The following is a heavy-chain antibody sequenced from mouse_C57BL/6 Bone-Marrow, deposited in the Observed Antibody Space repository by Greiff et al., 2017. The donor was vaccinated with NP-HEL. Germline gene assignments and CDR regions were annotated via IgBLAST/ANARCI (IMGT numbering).Heavy chain of an antibody. D-gene: IGHD1-1*01. Sequence: EVQVVESGGDLVKPGGSLKLSCAASGFTFSSYGMSWVRQTPDKRLEWVATISSGGSYTYYPDSVKGRFTISRDNAKNTLYLQMSSLKSEDTAMYYCARHRRLLRRGLAYWGQGTLVTVSA. CDR3: ARHRRLLRRGLAY. J-gene: IGHJ3*01. V-gene: IGHV5-6*01. CDR2: ISSGGSYT. CDR1: GFTFSSYG.